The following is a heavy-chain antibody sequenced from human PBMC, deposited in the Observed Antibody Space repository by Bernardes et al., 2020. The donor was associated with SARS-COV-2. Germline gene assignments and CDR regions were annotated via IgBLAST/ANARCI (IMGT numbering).Heavy chain of an antibody. Sequence: SLRLSCAVSGLTFRNYWMHWVRQVPGKGLVWVSRINEDGSITAYADSVKGRFTISRDNAKNTLFLQMNSLTGEDTAVYYCARDVGGAAGYWGQGTLVTVSS. CDR2: INEDGSIT. V-gene: IGHV3-74*01. CDR1: GLTFRNYW. J-gene: IGHJ4*02. CDR3: ARDVGGAAGY. D-gene: IGHD2-15*01.